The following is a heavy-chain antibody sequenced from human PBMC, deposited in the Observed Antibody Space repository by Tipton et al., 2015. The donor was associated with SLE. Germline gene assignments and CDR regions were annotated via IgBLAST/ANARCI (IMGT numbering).Heavy chain of an antibody. CDR1: GFTFSNYA. Sequence: SLRLSCAASGFTFSNYAMHWVRQAPGKGLEWVAVIWYDGSNKYYADSVKGRFTISRDNSKNTLYLQMNSLRAEDTAVYYCASQQLPYYYGMDVWGQGTTVTVSS. D-gene: IGHD6-13*01. J-gene: IGHJ6*02. CDR2: IWYDGSNK. V-gene: IGHV3-33*08. CDR3: ASQQLPYYYGMDV.